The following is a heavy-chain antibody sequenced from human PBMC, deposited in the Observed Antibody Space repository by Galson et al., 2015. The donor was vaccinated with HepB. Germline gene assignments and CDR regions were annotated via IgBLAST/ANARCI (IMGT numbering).Heavy chain of an antibody. D-gene: IGHD3-3*01. Sequence: SVTVSCKASGGTFSSYDISWVRQAPGQGLEWMGGIIPIFATANYAQKFHGRVTVIADESTNTVYMELSSLRSEDTAVYYCASRTSRGYDFWWYFDLWGRGTLVTVSS. CDR1: GGTFSSYD. CDR3: ASRTSRGYDFWWYFDL. CDR2: IIPIFATA. V-gene: IGHV1-69*13. J-gene: IGHJ2*01.